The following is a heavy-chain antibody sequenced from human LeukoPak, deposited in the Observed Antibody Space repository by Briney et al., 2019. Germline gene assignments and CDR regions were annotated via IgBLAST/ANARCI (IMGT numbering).Heavy chain of an antibody. V-gene: IGHV3-73*01. J-gene: IGHJ5*02. Sequence: SGGSPRLSCAASGFTFSGSAMHWVRQASGKGLEWVGRIRTKANSYATTYAASVKGRFTMSRDDSKKTAFLQMNSLKTEDTAVYYCTRGQPRWFDPWGQGTLVTVSS. CDR2: IRTKANSYAT. CDR3: TRGQPRWFDP. D-gene: IGHD1-14*01. CDR1: GFTFSGSA.